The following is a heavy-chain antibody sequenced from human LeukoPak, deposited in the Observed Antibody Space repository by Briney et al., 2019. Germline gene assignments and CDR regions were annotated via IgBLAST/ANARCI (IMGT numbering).Heavy chain of an antibody. D-gene: IGHD5-18*01. CDR2: ISAYNGNT. CDR1: GYTFTSYG. V-gene: IGHV1-18*01. J-gene: IGHJ4*02. Sequence: GASVKVSCKASGYTFTSYGIGWVRQAPGQGLEWMGWISAYNGNTNYAQKLQGRVTMTTDTSTSTAYMELRSLRSDDTAVYYCARAGEGGYSYGPFDYWGQGTLVTVSS. CDR3: ARAGEGGYSYGPFDY.